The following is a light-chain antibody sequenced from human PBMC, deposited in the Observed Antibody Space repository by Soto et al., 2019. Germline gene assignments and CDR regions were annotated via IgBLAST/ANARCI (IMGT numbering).Light chain of an antibody. J-gene: IGKJ2*01. CDR3: QEYKSYST. V-gene: IGKV1-5*03. CDR2: KAS. CDR1: QSISSW. Sequence: DIQMTQSPSTLSASVGDRVTITCRASQSISSWLAWYQQKPGKAPKLLIYKASSVESGVPSRFSGSASGTAFTLTISSLQPDDFATYYCQEYKSYSTFGQGTKLEIK.